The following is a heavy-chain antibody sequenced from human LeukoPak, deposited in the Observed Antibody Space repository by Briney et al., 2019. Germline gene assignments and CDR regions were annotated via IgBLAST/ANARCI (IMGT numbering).Heavy chain of an antibody. J-gene: IGHJ6*03. Sequence: ASVKVSCKVSGYTLTELSMHWVRQAPGKGLEWMGGFDPEDGETIYAQKFQGRVTMTTDTSTSTAYMELRSLRSDDTAVYYCARVSHCSSTSCYIVSYYYYYMDVWGKGTTVTVSS. CDR1: GYTLTELS. CDR2: FDPEDGET. D-gene: IGHD2-2*02. CDR3: ARVSHCSSTSCYIVSYYYYYMDV. V-gene: IGHV1-24*01.